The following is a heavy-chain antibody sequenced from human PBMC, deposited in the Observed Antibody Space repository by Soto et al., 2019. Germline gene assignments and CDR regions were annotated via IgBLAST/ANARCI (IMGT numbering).Heavy chain of an antibody. D-gene: IGHD3-9*01. J-gene: IGHJ6*02. CDR2: IKSKTDGGTT. CDR3: PTVFDWGYYGMDV. Sequence: EVQLVESGGGLVKPGGSLRLSCAASGFTFSNAWMNWVRQAPGKGLEWVGRIKSKTDGGTTDYAAPVKGRFTISRDDSTNTLYLQMNSLKTEDTAVYYCPTVFDWGYYGMDVWGQGTTVTVSS. V-gene: IGHV3-15*07. CDR1: GFTFSNAW.